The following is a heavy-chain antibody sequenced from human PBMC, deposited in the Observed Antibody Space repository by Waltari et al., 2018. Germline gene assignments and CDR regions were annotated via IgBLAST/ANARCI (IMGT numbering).Heavy chain of an antibody. J-gene: IGHJ4*02. Sequence: QVQLQESGPGLVKPSETLSLTCAVSGYSISSGYYWGWIRQPPGKGLEWIGSIYHSGSSYDNPSLKIRVTISVDTSKNQFSLKLSSVTAADTAVYYCARQTGFYSSSWYYFDYWGQGTLVTVSS. V-gene: IGHV4-38-2*01. CDR1: GYSISSGYY. D-gene: IGHD6-13*01. CDR3: ARQTGFYSSSWYYFDY. CDR2: IYHSGSS.